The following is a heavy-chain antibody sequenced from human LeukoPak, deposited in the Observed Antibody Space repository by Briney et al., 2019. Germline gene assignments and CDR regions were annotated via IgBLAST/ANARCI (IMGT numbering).Heavy chain of an antibody. Sequence: GGSLRLSCAAPGFTLSGNYMSWVRQAPGKGLEWVSIIYSGDSTYYADSVKGRFTISRDNSKNTLYLQMNSLRAEDTAVYYCARVFWEKDGFIGAFDIWGQGTMVTVSS. V-gene: IGHV3-66*01. J-gene: IGHJ3*02. CDR2: IYSGDST. CDR3: ARVFWEKDGFIGAFDI. D-gene: IGHD3-3*01. CDR1: GFTLSGNY.